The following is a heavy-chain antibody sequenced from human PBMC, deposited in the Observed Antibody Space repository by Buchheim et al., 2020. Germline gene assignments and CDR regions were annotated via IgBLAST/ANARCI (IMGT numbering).Heavy chain of an antibody. Sequence: QVQLVQSGAEVKKPGASVKVSCKASGYTFTSYDINWVRHATGQGLEWMGWMNPNSGNTGYAQKFQGRVTMTRNTSISTAYMELSSLRSEDTAVYYCARASQVYDSSGYYYVDYFDYWGQGTL. V-gene: IGHV1-8*01. CDR1: GYTFTSYD. CDR2: MNPNSGNT. D-gene: IGHD3-22*01. J-gene: IGHJ4*02. CDR3: ARASQVYDSSGYYYVDYFDY.